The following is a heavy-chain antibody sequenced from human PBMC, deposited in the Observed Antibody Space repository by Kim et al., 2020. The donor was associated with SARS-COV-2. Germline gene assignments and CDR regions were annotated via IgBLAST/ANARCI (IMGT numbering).Heavy chain of an antibody. CDR1: GFTFSDYY. CDR2: ISSSSSYT. J-gene: IGHJ4*02. V-gene: IGHV3-11*03. CDR3: ARVASGSTAWYYFDY. Sequence: GGSLRLSCAASGFTFSDYYMTWIRQAPGKGLEWMSYISSSSSYTKYADSVKGRFTISRDNAKNSLYLQMNSLRAEDTAVYYCARVASGSTAWYYFDYWGRGALVTVSS. D-gene: IGHD6-19*01.